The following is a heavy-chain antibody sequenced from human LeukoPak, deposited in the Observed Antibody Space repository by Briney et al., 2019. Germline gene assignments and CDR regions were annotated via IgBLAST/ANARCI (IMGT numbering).Heavy chain of an antibody. CDR2: ISSSSSYI. CDR1: GFTFSTYT. Sequence: PGGSLRLSCAASGFTFSTYTMNWVRQAPGKGLEWVSSISSSSSYIYYADSVKGRFTISRDNAKNSLYLQMNSLRAEDTAVYYCARGGGTPTRYYYYGMDVWGQGTTVTVSS. V-gene: IGHV3-21*01. D-gene: IGHD3-16*01. CDR3: ARGGGTPTRYYYYGMDV. J-gene: IGHJ6*02.